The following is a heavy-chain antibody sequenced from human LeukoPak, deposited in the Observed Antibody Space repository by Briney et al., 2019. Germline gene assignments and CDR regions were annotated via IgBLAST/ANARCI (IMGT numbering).Heavy chain of an antibody. V-gene: IGHV3-21*01. J-gene: IGHJ4*02. D-gene: IGHD6-6*01. CDR3: ASGFSSSPYFDY. CDR1: AFTFRTYY. CDR2: ITGSSSYI. Sequence: PGGSLRLSCAASAFTFRTYYINWLRQAPGKGLEWVSFITGSSSYIYYTDSVKGRFTISRDNAKNSLFLQMNSLRDEDTALYYCASGFSSSPYFDYWGQGTLVTVSP.